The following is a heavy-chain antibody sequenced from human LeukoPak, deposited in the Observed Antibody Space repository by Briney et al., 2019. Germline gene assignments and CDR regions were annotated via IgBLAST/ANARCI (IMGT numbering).Heavy chain of an antibody. CDR3: ARNVKGYYDSSGYENFDY. D-gene: IGHD3-22*01. V-gene: IGHV4-61*02. J-gene: IGHJ4*02. CDR1: GGSISSGSYY. CDR2: VYTSGST. Sequence: SETLSLTCTVSGGSISSGSYYWSWIRQPAGKGLEWIGRVYTSGSTNYNPSLKSRVTISVDTSKNQFSLKLSSVTAADTGVYYCARNVKGYYDSSGYENFDYWGQGTLVTVFS.